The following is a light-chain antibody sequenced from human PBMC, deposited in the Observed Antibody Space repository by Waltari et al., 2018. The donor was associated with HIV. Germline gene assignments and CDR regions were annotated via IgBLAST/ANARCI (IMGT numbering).Light chain of an antibody. CDR2: EVS. CDR3: CSYAGSSTVV. CDR1: SSDVGRYNI. J-gene: IGLJ2*01. Sequence: QSALPQPASVSGSPGPSITISCTGTSSDVGRYNIVSWYQQHPGKAPKLMIYEVSTRPSGVSNRFAGSKSGNTASLTISGLQAEDEADYYCCSYAGSSTVVFGGGTKLTVL. V-gene: IGLV2-23*02.